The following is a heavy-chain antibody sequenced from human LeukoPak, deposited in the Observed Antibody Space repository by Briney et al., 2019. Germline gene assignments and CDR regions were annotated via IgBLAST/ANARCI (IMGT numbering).Heavy chain of an antibody. J-gene: IGHJ3*02. CDR2: ISGSGGST. D-gene: IGHD3-22*01. V-gene: IGHV3-23*01. Sequence: PGGSLRLSCAASGFTFSSYAMSWVRQAPGKGLEWVSAISGSGGSTYYADSVKGRFTISRDNSKNTLYLQMNSLRAEDTAVYYCLYDSSGYPLVGRYDAFDIWGQGTMVTVSS. CDR3: LYDSSGYPLVGRYDAFDI. CDR1: GFTFSSYA.